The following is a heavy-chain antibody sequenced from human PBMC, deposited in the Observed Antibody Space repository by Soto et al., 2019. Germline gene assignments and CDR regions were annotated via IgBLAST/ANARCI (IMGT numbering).Heavy chain of an antibody. V-gene: IGHV3-30*04. J-gene: IGHJ4*02. D-gene: IGHD3-10*01. CDR2: ISYDGSKV. Sequence: QVQLVESGGGVVQPGTSLRLSCAASGFTFSSYAMHWVRQAPGKGLEGVAVISYDGSKVYYGDSVKGRFTISSDNYKKTLYLQMNSLRTEDTAVYFCARDWGSGSYYNGPNDYWGQGTLVTVSS. CDR3: ARDWGSGSYYNGPNDY. CDR1: GFTFSSYA.